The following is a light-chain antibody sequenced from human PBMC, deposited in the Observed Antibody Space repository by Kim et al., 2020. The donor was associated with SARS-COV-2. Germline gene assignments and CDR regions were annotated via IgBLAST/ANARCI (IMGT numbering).Light chain of an antibody. CDR3: QSADSSGAYKV. CDR2: KDS. CDR1: TLPKQY. J-gene: IGLJ3*02. Sequence: SPGQTARITCPGDTLPKQYAYWYQQKPGQAPVLVIYKDSERPSGIPERFSGSSSGTTVTLSITGVQAEDEADYYCQSADSSGAYKVFGGGTKLTVL. V-gene: IGLV3-25*03.